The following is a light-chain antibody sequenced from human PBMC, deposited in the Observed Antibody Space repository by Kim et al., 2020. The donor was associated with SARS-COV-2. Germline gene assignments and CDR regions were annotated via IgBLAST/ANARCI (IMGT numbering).Light chain of an antibody. CDR3: QQHGSSPRT. CDR1: QSVSTY. V-gene: IGKV3-20*01. Sequence: EIVLTQSPGTLSLSPGERATLSCRASQSVSTYLAWYQQKPGQAPRLLIYGASNRATGIPDRFSGSGSGTDFTLTISRLEPEDFAVYYCQQHGSSPRTFGGGTKVDIK. CDR2: GAS. J-gene: IGKJ4*01.